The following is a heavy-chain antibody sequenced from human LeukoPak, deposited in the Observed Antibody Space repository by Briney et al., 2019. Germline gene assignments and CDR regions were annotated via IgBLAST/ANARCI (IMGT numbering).Heavy chain of an antibody. J-gene: IGHJ4*02. V-gene: IGHV4-34*01. CDR1: GGSFSGYY. CDR3: ARETADYFDY. CDR2: INHSGST. D-gene: IGHD5-18*01. Sequence: SETLSLTCAVYGGSFSGYYWSWIRQPPGKGLEWIGEINHSGSTNYNPSLKSRVTISVDTSENQFSLKLSSVTAADTAVYYCARETADYFDYWGQGTLVTVSS.